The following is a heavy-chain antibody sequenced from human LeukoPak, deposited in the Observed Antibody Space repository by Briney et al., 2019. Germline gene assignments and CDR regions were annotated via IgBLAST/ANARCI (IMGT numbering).Heavy chain of an antibody. D-gene: IGHD2-15*01. CDR3: ARVGGGNYYYYGMDV. CDR1: GVSISSYY. V-gene: IGHV4-59*08. CDR2: IYYSGST. Sequence: SETLSLTCTVSGVSISSYYLSWVRQPPGKGLEWIGYIYYSGSTNYNPSLKSRVTISVDTSRNQFSLRLSTVTAGDTAVYYCARVGGGNYYYYGMDVWGQGTTVTVSS. J-gene: IGHJ6*02.